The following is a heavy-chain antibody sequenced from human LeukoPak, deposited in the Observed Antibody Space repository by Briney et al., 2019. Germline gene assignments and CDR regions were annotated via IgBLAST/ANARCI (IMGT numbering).Heavy chain of an antibody. V-gene: IGHV4-39*01. D-gene: IGHD3-3*01. J-gene: IGHJ4*02. CDR1: GGSISSSSYY. CDR3: ASYDFWSGTVDY. CDR2: IYYSGST. Sequence: PSETLSLTCTVSGGSISSSSYYWGWIRQPPGKGLEWIGSIYYSGSTYYNPSLKSRVTISVDTSKNQFSLKLSSVTAADTAVYYCASYDFWSGTVDYWGQGTLVTVS.